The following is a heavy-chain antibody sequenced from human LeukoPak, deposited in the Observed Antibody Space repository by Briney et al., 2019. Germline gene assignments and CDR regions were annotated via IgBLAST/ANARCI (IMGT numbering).Heavy chain of an antibody. CDR2: ISGSGGST. J-gene: IGHJ4*02. D-gene: IGHD2-15*01. V-gene: IGHV3-23*01. CDR1: GFTFSSYA. Sequence: GGSLRLSCAASGFTFSSYAMIWVRQAPEKGLEWVSAISGSGGSTYYADSVKGRFTISRDNSKNTLYLQMNSLKAEDTAVYYCAKVGAAATGFPFDYWGQGTLVTVSS. CDR3: AKVGAAATGFPFDY.